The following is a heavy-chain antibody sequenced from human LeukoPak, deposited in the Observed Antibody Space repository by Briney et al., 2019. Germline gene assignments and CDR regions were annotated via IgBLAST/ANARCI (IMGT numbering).Heavy chain of an antibody. Sequence: ASVKVSCKASGYTFTSFGISWVRQAPGQGLEWMGWISAYNGKIKYAEKFRGRVTMTTDTSTNIAYMELTSLRSDDTAVFYCARDLGGDTSMIFFDYWGQGTLVTVSS. J-gene: IGHJ4*02. CDR1: GYTFTSFG. CDR2: ISAYNGKI. V-gene: IGHV1-18*01. CDR3: ARDLGGDTSMIFFDY. D-gene: IGHD3/OR15-3a*01.